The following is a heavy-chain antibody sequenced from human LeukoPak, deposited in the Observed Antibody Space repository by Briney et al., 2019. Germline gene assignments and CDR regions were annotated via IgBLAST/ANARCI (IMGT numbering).Heavy chain of an antibody. Sequence: GASVKVSCKASGYTFTSYDINWVRQATGQGLEWMGWMNPNSGNTGYAQRFQGRVTMTRNTSTSTAYMELSSLRSEDTAVYYCARGWSSSSTFDYWGQGTLVTVSS. V-gene: IGHV1-8*01. D-gene: IGHD6-6*01. CDR2: MNPNSGNT. CDR1: GYTFTSYD. J-gene: IGHJ4*02. CDR3: ARGWSSSSTFDY.